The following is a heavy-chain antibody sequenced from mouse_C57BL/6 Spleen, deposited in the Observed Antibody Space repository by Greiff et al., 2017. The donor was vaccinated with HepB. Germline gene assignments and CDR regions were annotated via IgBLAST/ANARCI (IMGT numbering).Heavy chain of an antibody. CDR3: ASLSSFDY. CDR2: IDPSDSYT. J-gene: IGHJ2*01. Sequence: VQLQQPGAELVKPGASVKLSCKASGYTFTSYWMQWVKQRPGQGLEWIGEIDPSDSYTNYNQKFKGEATLTVDTSSSTAYMQLSSLTSEDSAVYYCASLSSFDYWGQGTTLTVSS. CDR1: GYTFTSYW. V-gene: IGHV1-50*01. D-gene: IGHD6-1*01.